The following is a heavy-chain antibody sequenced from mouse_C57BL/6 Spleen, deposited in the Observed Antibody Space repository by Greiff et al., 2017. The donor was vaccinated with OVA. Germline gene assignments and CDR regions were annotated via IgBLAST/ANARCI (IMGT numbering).Heavy chain of an antibody. CDR3: AREGYYYFDY. J-gene: IGHJ2*01. V-gene: IGHV1-22*01. CDR2: INPNNGGT. D-gene: IGHD2-3*01. Sequence: EVKLQESGPELVKPGASVKMSCKASGYTFTDYNMHWVKQSHGKSLEWIGYINPNNGGTSYNQKFKGKATLTVNKSSSTAYMELRSLTSEDSAVYYCAREGYYYFDYWGQGTTLTVSS. CDR1: GYTFTDYN.